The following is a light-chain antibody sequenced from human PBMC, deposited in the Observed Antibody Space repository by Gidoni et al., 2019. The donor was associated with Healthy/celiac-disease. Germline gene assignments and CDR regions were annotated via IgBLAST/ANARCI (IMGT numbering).Light chain of an antibody. CDR3: QSYDSSLSVYVV. CDR2: GNS. J-gene: IGLJ2*01. CDR1: SSNIGAGYE. Sequence: QSVLTPPPSVSRAPGQRVTISCPGSSSNIGAGYEVHWYQQLPGTAPNLLIYGNSNRPSGAPDRFSGSKSGTSASLAITGLQAEDEADYYCQSYDSSLSVYVVFGGGTKLXVX. V-gene: IGLV1-40*01.